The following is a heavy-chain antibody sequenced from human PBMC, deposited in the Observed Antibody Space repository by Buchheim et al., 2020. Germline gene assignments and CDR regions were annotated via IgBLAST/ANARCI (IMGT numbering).Heavy chain of an antibody. CDR1: GFTFSSYA. Sequence: EVQLLESGGGLVQPGGSLRLSCAASGFTFSSYAMSWVRQAPGKGLECVSAISGCGCCTYYAVSVKGRFTISRDHSKHTLSLQMNSLRAEYTAVYYCAKDRNYYGSGTFDYWGQGTL. CDR3: AKDRNYYGSGTFDY. V-gene: IGHV3-23*01. CDR2: ISGCGCCT. D-gene: IGHD3-10*01. J-gene: IGHJ4*02.